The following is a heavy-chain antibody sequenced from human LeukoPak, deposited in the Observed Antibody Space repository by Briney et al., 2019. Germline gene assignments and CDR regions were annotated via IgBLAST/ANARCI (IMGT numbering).Heavy chain of an antibody. CDR2: IRQDGSER. CDR3: ARADVDTAMVDY. D-gene: IGHD5-18*01. CDR1: GFTFSNYW. J-gene: IGHJ4*02. Sequence: PGGSLRLSCAASGFTFSNYWMSWVRQAPGKGLEWVANIRQDGSERYYVDSVEGRFTISRDNAKNSLYLQMNSLRVEDTAVYYCARADVDTAMVDYWGQGTLVTVSS. V-gene: IGHV3-7*01.